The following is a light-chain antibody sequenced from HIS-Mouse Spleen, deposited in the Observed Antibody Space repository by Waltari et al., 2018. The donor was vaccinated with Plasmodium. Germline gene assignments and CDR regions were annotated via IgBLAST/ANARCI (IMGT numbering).Light chain of an antibody. CDR3: YSTDSSGNHRV. V-gene: IGLV3-10*01. Sequence: SYELTQPPSVSVSPGQTARITCSGDALPKKYAYWYQQKSGQAPLPVIYEASKRPSGIPERFSGSSSGTMATLTISGAQVEDEADYYCYSTDSSGNHRVFGGGTKLTVL. J-gene: IGLJ3*02. CDR2: EAS. CDR1: ALPKKY.